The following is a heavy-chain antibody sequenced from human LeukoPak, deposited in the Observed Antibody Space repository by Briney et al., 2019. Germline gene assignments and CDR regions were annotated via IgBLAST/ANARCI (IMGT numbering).Heavy chain of an antibody. V-gene: IGHV1-2*02. Sequence: ASVKVSCKASGCTFTGYYMHWVRQAPGQGLEWMGWINPNSGGTNYAQKFQGRVTMTRDTSISTAYMELSRLRSDDTAVYYCARSRTIAAAIDYWGQGTLVTVSS. J-gene: IGHJ4*02. CDR1: GCTFTGYY. CDR3: ARSRTIAAAIDY. CDR2: INPNSGGT. D-gene: IGHD6-13*01.